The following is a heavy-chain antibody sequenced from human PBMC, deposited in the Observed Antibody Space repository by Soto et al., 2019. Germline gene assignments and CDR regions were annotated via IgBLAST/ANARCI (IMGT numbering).Heavy chain of an antibody. D-gene: IGHD2-2*01. V-gene: IGHV4-59*04. CDR3: ARWALGVVVPAALDY. J-gene: IGHJ4*02. Sequence: SETLSLTCTFYGGSIRSYYWSWIRQPPGKGLEWIGYIYHSGSTYYNPSLKSRVTISVARSKNPFSLKLSSVTAAHTAVYYCARWALGVVVPAALDYWGQGTLVTVSS. CDR1: GGSIRSYY. CDR2: IYHSGST.